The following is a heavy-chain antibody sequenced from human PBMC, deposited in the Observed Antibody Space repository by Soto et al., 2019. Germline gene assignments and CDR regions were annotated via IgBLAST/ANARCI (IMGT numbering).Heavy chain of an antibody. CDR1: GDSVSSNSAA. CDR3: ARQSPSLSWHPLDY. V-gene: IGHV6-1*01. Sequence: SQTLSLTCAISGDSVSSNSAAWNWIRQSPSRGLEWLGRTYYRSKWYNDYAVSVKSRITINPDTPKNQFSLQLNSVTPEDTAVYYCARQSPSLSWHPLDYWGQGTLVTVSS. CDR2: TYYRSKWYN. J-gene: IGHJ4*02.